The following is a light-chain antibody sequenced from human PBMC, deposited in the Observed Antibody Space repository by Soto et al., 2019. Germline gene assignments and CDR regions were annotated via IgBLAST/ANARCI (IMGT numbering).Light chain of an antibody. CDR2: GAS. V-gene: IGKV3-15*01. CDR3: QQYNNWPPWT. Sequence: EVVMTQSPATLSVSPGERATLSCRASQSVTTNMAWYQQKPGQAPRLLIYGASTRATGIPARFSGSGSGTDFTLTISSLQSEDFAVYYCQQYNNWPPWTF. J-gene: IGKJ1*01. CDR1: QSVTTN.